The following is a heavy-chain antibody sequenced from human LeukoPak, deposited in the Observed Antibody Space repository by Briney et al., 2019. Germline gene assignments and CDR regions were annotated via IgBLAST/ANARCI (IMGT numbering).Heavy chain of an antibody. CDR1: GYTFTSYD. D-gene: IGHD3-9*01. V-gene: IGHV1-8*03. J-gene: IGHJ3*02. CDR3: ARGLRHFDWLGLRDAFDI. Sequence: ASVKVSCKASGYTFTSYDINWVRQATGQGLEWMGWMNPNSGNTGYAQKFQGRVTITRNTSISTAYMELSSLRSEDTAVYYCARGLRHFDWLGLRDAFDIWGQGTMVTVSS. CDR2: MNPNSGNT.